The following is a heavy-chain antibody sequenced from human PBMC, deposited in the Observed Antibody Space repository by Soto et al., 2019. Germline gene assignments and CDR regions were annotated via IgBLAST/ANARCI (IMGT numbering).Heavy chain of an antibody. Sequence: EVQLLESGGGLVQPGGSLRLSCAASGITFSSYAMSWVRQAPGKGLEWVSGISDSGGSTYYADSVKGRFTISRDNAKNTLYLQMNSLRAEDTAVYDCAKADYGDYGFDYWGQGTLVTVSS. D-gene: IGHD4-17*01. J-gene: IGHJ4*02. CDR1: GITFSSYA. V-gene: IGHV3-23*01. CDR3: AKADYGDYGFDY. CDR2: ISDSGGST.